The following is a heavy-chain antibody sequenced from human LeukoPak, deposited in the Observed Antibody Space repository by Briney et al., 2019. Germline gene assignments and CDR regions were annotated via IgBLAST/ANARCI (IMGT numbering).Heavy chain of an antibody. CDR2: VSTYNGNT. J-gene: IGHJ4*02. CDR1: GYTFTSYG. Sequence: ASVKVSCKASGYTFTSYGISWVRQAPGQGLEWMGWVSTYNGNTKYAQNLQGRVTTTTDTSTSTAYMELRSLRSDDTGMYYCARQSTGSYYSPIDYWGQGTLVTVSS. D-gene: IGHD1-26*01. V-gene: IGHV1-18*01. CDR3: ARQSTGSYYSPIDY.